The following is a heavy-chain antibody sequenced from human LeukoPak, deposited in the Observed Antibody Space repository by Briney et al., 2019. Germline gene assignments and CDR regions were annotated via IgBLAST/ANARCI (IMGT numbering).Heavy chain of an antibody. CDR2: IYTSGST. V-gene: IGHV4-61*02. Sequence: SETLSLTCTVSGGSISSGSYYWSWIRQPAGKGLEWIGRIYTSGSTNYNPSLKSRVTMSVGTSKNQFSLKLSSVTAADTAVYYCARGAYYYASSGYFTFDIWGQGTMVTVSS. CDR3: ARGAYYYASSGYFTFDI. CDR1: GGSISSGSYY. J-gene: IGHJ3*02. D-gene: IGHD3-22*01.